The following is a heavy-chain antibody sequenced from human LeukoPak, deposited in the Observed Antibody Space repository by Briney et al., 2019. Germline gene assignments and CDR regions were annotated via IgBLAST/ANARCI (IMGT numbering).Heavy chain of an antibody. CDR2: ISYSGSA. J-gene: IGHJ6*02. V-gene: IGHV4-59*08. Sequence: SETLSLTCSVSGGSISSYYWSWIRQAPGRGLEYIGYISYSGSAHYNPSLKSRVTISLDTSKNHISLDLSSVTAADTAVYYCARSHSSGWNNGGMDVWGQGTTVTVSS. D-gene: IGHD6-19*01. CDR1: GGSISSYY. CDR3: ARSHSSGWNNGGMDV.